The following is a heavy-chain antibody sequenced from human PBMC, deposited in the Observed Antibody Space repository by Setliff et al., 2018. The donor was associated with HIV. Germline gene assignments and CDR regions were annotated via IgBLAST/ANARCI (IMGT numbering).Heavy chain of an antibody. CDR2: IDPDKGDT. CDR1: GDTNPSDA. V-gene: IGHV1-2*02. J-gene: IGHJ4*02. D-gene: IGHD2-15*01. CDR3: ERVAHRLSGGIDY. Sequence: ASVKVSCKASGDTNPSDAISWVRQAPGQGLEWMGWIDPDKGDTGYAHNFQGRVIMTRDTSTSTVYMELHWLTSDDTAVYYCERVAHRLSGGIDYRGQGTQVTV.